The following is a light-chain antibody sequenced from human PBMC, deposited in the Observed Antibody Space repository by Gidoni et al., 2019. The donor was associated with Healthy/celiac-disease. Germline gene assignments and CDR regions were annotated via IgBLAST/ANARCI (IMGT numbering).Light chain of an antibody. CDR1: SSDVGGYNY. V-gene: IGLV2-8*01. Sequence: QSALTQPPSASGSPGPSVTISCTGTSSDVGGYNYVSWYPQHPGKAPKLMIYEVSKRTSGVPDRFSGSKYGNTASMTGSGLQDEDEADYYCSSYAGSNNYVFGTGTKVT. CDR2: EVS. J-gene: IGLJ1*01. CDR3: SSYAGSNNYV.